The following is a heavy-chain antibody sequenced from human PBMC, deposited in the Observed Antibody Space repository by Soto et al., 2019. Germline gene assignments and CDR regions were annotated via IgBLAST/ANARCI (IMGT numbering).Heavy chain of an antibody. CDR3: ARERKFDFWRKGLDV. CDR2: MDPNSGST. D-gene: IGHD3-3*01. J-gene: IGHJ6*02. Sequence: ASVKVSCKASGYTFTTYDINWVRQAPGQGLEWLGWMDPNSGSTGYAQNFQGRITVTRNISRNTAHMELSSLQSEDTAVYYCARERKFDFWRKGLDVWGQGTTVHRLL. V-gene: IGHV1-8*01. CDR1: GYTFTTYD.